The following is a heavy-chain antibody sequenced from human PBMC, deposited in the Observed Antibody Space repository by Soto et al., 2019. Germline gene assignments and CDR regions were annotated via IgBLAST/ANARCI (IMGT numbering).Heavy chain of an antibody. D-gene: IGHD5-12*01. J-gene: IGHJ6*02. V-gene: IGHV4-61*01. CDR1: GGSVSFSSYY. CDR2: IYYSGSA. Sequence: QVQLQESGPGLVKPSETLSLTCTISGGSVSFSSYYWSWIRQPPGKGLEWIGYIYYSGSANYNPSLKSRVTISVDRSKNQFSLKLSSVTAADTAVYYCARAWLYGMDVWGQGTTVTVSS. CDR3: ARAWLYGMDV.